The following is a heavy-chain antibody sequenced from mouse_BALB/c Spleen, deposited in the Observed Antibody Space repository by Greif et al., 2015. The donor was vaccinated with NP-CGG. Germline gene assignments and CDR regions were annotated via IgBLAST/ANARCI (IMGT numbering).Heavy chain of an antibody. CDR2: INPGSGGT. CDR3: ARSYYRYGEAY. D-gene: IGHD2-14*01. V-gene: IGHV1-54*01. CDR1: GYAFTNYL. Sequence: QVQLQQSGAELVRPGTSVKVSCKASGYAFTNYLIEWVKQRPGQGLEWIGVINPGSGGTNYNKKFKVKATLTADKSSSTSYMQLSSLTSDDSAVYFCARSYYRYGEAYWGQGTLVTVSA. J-gene: IGHJ3*01.